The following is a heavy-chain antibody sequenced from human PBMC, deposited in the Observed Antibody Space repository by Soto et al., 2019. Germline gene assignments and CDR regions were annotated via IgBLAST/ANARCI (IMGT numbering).Heavy chain of an antibody. D-gene: IGHD2-2*01. V-gene: IGHV3-33*01. J-gene: IGHJ5*02. CDR2: IWYDGSNK. CDR1: GFTFSSYG. CDR3: ARDPLPAQTLVNWFDP. Sequence: GGSLRLSCAASGFTFSSYGMHWVRQAPGKGLEWVAVIWYDGSNKYYADSVKGRFTISRDNSKNTLYLQMNSLRAEDTAVYYCARDPLPAQTLVNWFDPWGQGTLVTVSS.